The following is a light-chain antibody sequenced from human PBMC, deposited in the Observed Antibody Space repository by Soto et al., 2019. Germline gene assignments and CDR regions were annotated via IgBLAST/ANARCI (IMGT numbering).Light chain of an antibody. V-gene: IGKV1-39*01. CDR2: IAS. J-gene: IGKJ2*01. CDR3: QQSYSTPYT. Sequence: DIHMTQSPSSLSASVGDRVTITCRASQSISNYLNWYQQKPGKAPNLLIYIASNLHSGVPSRFSGSGSGTDFTHTISSLQPEDFATYYCQQSYSTPYTFGQGTKLDI. CDR1: QSISNY.